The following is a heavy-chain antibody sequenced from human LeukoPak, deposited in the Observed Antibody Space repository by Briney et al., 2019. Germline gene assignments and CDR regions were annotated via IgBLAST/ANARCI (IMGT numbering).Heavy chain of an antibody. CDR2: IRPSGDDT. D-gene: IGHD6-19*01. CDR3: ARVAGWHWFDP. J-gene: IGHJ5*02. CDR1: GFTFSSYD. Sequence: GGALRLSCAASGFTFSSYDMTWVRQAPGRGLEWVSSIRPSGDDTYYGDSVKGRFTISRDNSKNTVYLQMNNMRVDDTAVYYCARVAGWHWFDPWGQGTLVTVSS. V-gene: IGHV3-23*01.